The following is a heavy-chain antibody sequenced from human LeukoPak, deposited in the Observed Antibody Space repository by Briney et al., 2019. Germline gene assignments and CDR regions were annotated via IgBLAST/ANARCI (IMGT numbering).Heavy chain of an antibody. CDR1: GGSISSGGYY. Sequence: SETLSLTCTVSGGSISSGGYYWSWIRQHPGKGLEWIGYIYYSGSTYYNPSLKSRVTISVDTSKNQFSLKLSSVTAADTAVCYCARDASSGWPNWGQGTLVTVSS. V-gene: IGHV4-31*03. J-gene: IGHJ4*02. CDR2: IYYSGST. D-gene: IGHD6-19*01. CDR3: ARDASSGWPN.